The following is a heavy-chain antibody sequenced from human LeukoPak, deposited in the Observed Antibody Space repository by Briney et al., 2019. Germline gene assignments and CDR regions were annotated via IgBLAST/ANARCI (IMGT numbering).Heavy chain of an antibody. V-gene: IGHV1-18*04. Sequence: ASVKVSCKASGYTFTSYYMHWVRQAPGQGLEWMGWISAYNGNTNYAQKLQGRVTMTTDTSTSTAYMELRSLRSDDTAVYYCAARVGSQPFDYWGQGTLVTVSS. J-gene: IGHJ4*02. CDR1: GYTFTSYY. CDR3: AARVGSQPFDY. D-gene: IGHD3-10*01. CDR2: ISAYNGNT.